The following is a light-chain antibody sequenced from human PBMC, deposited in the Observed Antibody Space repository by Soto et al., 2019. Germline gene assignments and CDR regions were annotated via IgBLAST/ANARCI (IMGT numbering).Light chain of an antibody. CDR2: DAS. CDR1: QDISNY. CDR3: QQYNSLVS. Sequence: DIQMTQSPSSLSASVGDRVTITCQASQDISNYLNWYQQKPGKAPKVLIHDASDLETGVPSRFSGSGSRTNFTFTISRLQPEDFASYYCQQYNSLVSFGGGTKVQT. V-gene: IGKV1-33*01. J-gene: IGKJ4*01.